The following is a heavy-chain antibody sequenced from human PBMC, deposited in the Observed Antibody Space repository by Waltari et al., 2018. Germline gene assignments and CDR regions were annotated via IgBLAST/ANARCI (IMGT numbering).Heavy chain of an antibody. V-gene: IGHV3-7*03. D-gene: IGHD3-10*01. CDR2: INYDGSEK. J-gene: IGHJ4*02. CDR1: AFTFSTYW. Sequence: EVQLVESGRVLVQPGGSLRLSCPAPAFTFSTYWMTWVRQASGRGLGGVANINYDGSEKNYLDSVKGRFTISRDNARNSLYLQMNSLRAEDTAVYYCATYRWLGYWGQGTLVTVSS. CDR3: ATYRWLGY.